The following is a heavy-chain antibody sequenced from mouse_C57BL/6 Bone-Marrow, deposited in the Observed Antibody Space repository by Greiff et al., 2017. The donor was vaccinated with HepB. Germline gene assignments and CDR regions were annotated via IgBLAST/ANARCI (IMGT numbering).Heavy chain of an antibody. CDR1: GYTFTDYE. J-gene: IGHJ2*01. D-gene: IGHD2-4*01. Sequence: VQLQQSRAELVRPGASVTLSCKASGYTFTDYEMHWVKQTPVHGLEWIGAIDPETGGTAYNQKFKGKAILTADKSSSTAYMELRSLTSEDSAVYYCTRRSTMITTCGYYFDYWGQGTTLTVSS. CDR3: TRRSTMITTCGYYFDY. V-gene: IGHV1-15*01. CDR2: IDPETGGT.